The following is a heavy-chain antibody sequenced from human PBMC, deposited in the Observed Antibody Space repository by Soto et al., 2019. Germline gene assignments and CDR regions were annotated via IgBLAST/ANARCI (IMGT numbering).Heavy chain of an antibody. J-gene: IGHJ3*02. Sequence: QVQLVQSGAEVKKPGSSVKVSCKASGGTYNTFAISWVRQAPGQGLEWMGGIIPVLGPAFYAQKFQGRVTITADKSTTTAYLELRSLRSDDTAVYYCARVLGYNSSWWRHTAFDIWGQGTMVTVSS. CDR2: IIPVLGPA. CDR1: GGTYNTFA. V-gene: IGHV1-69*06. CDR3: ARVLGYNSSWWRHTAFDI. D-gene: IGHD6-13*01.